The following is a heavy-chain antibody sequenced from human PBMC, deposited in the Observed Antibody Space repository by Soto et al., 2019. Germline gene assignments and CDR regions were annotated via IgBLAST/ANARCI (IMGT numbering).Heavy chain of an antibody. CDR3: ARDVGAAASFDY. CDR1: GGTFSSYA. Sequence: SVKVSCEASGGTFSSYAISWVRQAPGQGLEWMGGIIPIFGTANYAQKFQGRVTITADESTSTAYMELSSLRSEDTAVYYCARDVGAAASFDYWGQGTLVTVSS. D-gene: IGHD6-13*01. CDR2: IIPIFGTA. J-gene: IGHJ4*02. V-gene: IGHV1-69*13.